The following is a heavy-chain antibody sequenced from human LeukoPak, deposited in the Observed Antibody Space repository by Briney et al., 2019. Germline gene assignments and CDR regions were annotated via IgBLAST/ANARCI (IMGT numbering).Heavy chain of an antibody. J-gene: IGHJ4*02. V-gene: IGHV1-18*01. CDR3: ATSYYYGSGSYLRAFDY. Sequence: ASVKVSCKASGYTFTSYGISWVRQAPGQGLEWIGWISAYNGNTNYAQKLQGRVTMTTDISTSTAYMELRSLRSDDTAVYYCATSYYYGSGSYLRAFDYWGQGTLVTVSS. D-gene: IGHD3-10*01. CDR2: ISAYNGNT. CDR1: GYTFTSYG.